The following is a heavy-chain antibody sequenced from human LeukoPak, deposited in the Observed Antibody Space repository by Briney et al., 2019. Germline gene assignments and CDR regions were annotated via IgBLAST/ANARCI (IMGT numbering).Heavy chain of an antibody. J-gene: IGHJ4*02. CDR2: INPNSGGT. Sequence: ASVKVSCKASGCTFTGYYMHWVRQAPGQGLEWMGWINPNSGGTNYAQKFQGRVTMTRDTSISTAYMELSRLRSDDTAVYYCARTASITIFGVPFPGYWGQGTLATVSS. V-gene: IGHV1-2*02. CDR1: GCTFTGYY. CDR3: ARTASITIFGVPFPGY. D-gene: IGHD3-3*01.